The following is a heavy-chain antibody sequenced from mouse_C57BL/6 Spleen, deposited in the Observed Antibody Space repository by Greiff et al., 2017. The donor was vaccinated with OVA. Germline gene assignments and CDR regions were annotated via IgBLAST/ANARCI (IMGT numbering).Heavy chain of an antibody. CDR1: GYTFTSYW. V-gene: IGHV1-69*01. D-gene: IGHD2-5*01. CDR3: AIGIYSNSRGFAY. CDR2: IDPSDSYT. J-gene: IGHJ3*01. Sequence: QVQLQQPGAELVMPGASVKLSCKASGYTFTSYWMHWVKQRPGQGLEWIGEIDPSDSYTNYNQQFKGKSTLTVDKSSSTAYMQLSSLTSEDSAVDYCAIGIYSNSRGFAYWGQGTLVTVSA.